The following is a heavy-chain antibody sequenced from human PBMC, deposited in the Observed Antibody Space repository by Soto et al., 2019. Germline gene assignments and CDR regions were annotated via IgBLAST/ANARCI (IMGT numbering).Heavy chain of an antibody. D-gene: IGHD3-16*02. J-gene: IGHJ6*02. CDR2: ISYDGSNK. V-gene: IGHV3-30*18. CDR1: GFTFSGYG. Sequence: GWSLRLCFAASGFTFSGYGMHWIRQATGKWLEWVAVISYDGSNKYYADSVKGRFTISRDNSKNTLYLQMNSLRAEDTAVYYCAKEKLSSRKLYYYYYGMDVWRQGTTVTVSS. CDR3: AKEKLSSRKLYYYYYGMDV.